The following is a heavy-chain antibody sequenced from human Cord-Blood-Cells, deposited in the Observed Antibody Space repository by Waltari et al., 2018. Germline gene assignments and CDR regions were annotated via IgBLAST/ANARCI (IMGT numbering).Heavy chain of an antibody. D-gene: IGHD2-2*02. CDR2: IYHSGST. CDR1: GYSISSGSY. Sequence: QVQLQESGPGLVKPSETLSLTCAVSGYSISSGSYWGWIRQPPGKGLEWIGSIYHSGSTYYNPSLKSRVTISVDTSKNQFSLKLSSVTAADTAVYYCATISPDYWGQGTLVTVSS. CDR3: ATISPDY. J-gene: IGHJ4*02. V-gene: IGHV4-38-2*01.